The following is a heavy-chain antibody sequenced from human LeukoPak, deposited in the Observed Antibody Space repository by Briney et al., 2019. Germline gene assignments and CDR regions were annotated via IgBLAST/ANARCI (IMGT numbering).Heavy chain of an antibody. J-gene: IGHJ5*02. CDR2: ISGSGGAT. V-gene: IGHV3-23*01. CDR3: AKEGGRFSSGWYSSA. CDR1: GFXFSDYA. Sequence: GGSLRLSCTASGFXFSDYAMSWVRQAPGRGLEWVSAISGSGGATYYADSVKGRFTISRDNSRKTVYLQMNSLRGEDTALYYCAKEGGRFSSGWYSSAWGQGTLVTVSS. D-gene: IGHD6-19*01.